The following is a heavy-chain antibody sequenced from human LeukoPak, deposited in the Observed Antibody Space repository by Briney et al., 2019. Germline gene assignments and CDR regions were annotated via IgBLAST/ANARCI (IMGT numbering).Heavy chain of an antibody. D-gene: IGHD1-26*01. CDR1: GFTFDSHA. J-gene: IGHJ4*02. CDR3: ARDGVGATTYDY. CDR2: ITGNGFET. V-gene: IGHV3-23*01. Sequence: GGSLRLSCAASGFTFDSHAMAWVRQAPGAGLEWVSGITGNGFETFYADPVRGRFTISRDNSKNTLYLQMNSLRAEDTAVYYCARDGVGATTYDYWGQGTLVTVSS.